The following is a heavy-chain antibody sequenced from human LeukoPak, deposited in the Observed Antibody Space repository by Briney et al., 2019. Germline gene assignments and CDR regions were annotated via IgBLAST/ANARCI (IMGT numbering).Heavy chain of an antibody. D-gene: IGHD1-26*01. CDR3: AREGGRGSFFDY. CDR2: ISSSGSTI. V-gene: IGHV3-48*03. Sequence: GGSLRLSCAASGFTFSSYEMNWVRHAPGQGLEWASYISSSGSTIYYADSVKGRFTISRDNAKNSLYLQMNSLRAEDTAVYYCAREGGRGSFFDYWGHGALVTVSS. J-gene: IGHJ4*01. CDR1: GFTFSSYE.